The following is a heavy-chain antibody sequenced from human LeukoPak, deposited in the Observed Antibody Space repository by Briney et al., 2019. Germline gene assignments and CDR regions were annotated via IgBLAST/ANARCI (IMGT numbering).Heavy chain of an antibody. Sequence: SETLSLTCAVSGYSISSGYYWGWIRQPPGKGLEWIGSIYHSGSTYYNPSLKSRVTISVDTSKNQLSLKLSSVTAADTAVYYCARGNPRPAYWGQGTLVTVSS. V-gene: IGHV4-38-2*01. CDR2: IYHSGST. CDR3: ARGNPRPAY. CDR1: GYSISSGYY. J-gene: IGHJ4*02.